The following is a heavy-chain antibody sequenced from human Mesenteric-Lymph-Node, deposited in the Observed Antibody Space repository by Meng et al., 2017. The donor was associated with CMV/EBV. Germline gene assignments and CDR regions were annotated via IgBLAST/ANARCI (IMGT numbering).Heavy chain of an antibody. D-gene: IGHD3-22*01. CDR2: IRYDGSNK. Sequence: FTFSSYGMHWVRQAPGKGLEWVAFIRYDGSNKYYADSVKGRFTISRDNSKNTLYLQMNSLRAEDTAVYYCARDHSYYDSSGYYYYPWGQGTLVTVSS. CDR3: ARDHSYYDSSGYYYYP. V-gene: IGHV3-30*02. J-gene: IGHJ5*02. CDR1: FTFSSYG.